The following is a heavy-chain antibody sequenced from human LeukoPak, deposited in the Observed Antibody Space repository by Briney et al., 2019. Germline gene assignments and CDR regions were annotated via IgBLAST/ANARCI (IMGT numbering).Heavy chain of an antibody. CDR2: INSDGSST. CDR3: ARGYSFGESRVPNDDY. D-gene: IGHD3-10*01. V-gene: IGHV3-74*01. Sequence: GGSLRLSCAASGFTFSSYWMHWVRQAPGKGLVWVSRINSDGSSTSYADSVKGRFTISRDNAKNTLYLQMNSLRAEDTAVYYCARGYSFGESRVPNDDYWGQGTLVTVSS. J-gene: IGHJ4*02. CDR1: GFTFSSYW.